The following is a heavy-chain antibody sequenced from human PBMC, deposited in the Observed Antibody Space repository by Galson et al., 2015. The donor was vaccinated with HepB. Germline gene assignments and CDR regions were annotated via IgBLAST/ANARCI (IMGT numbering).Heavy chain of an antibody. V-gene: IGHV3-21*01. CDR1: GFTFSSYS. Sequence: SLRLSCAASGFTFSSYSMNWVRQAPGKGLEWVSSISSSSSDIFYADSVKGRFTISRDNAKNSLYLQMNSLRAEDTAVYYCAGDYQLRNYYYYGMDVWGQGTTVTVSS. J-gene: IGHJ6*02. CDR3: AGDYQLRNYYYYGMDV. D-gene: IGHD2-2*01. CDR2: ISSSSSDI.